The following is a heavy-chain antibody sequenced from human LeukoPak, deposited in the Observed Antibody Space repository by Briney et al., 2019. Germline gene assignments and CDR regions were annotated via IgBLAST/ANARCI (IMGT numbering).Heavy chain of an antibody. CDR2: INPSGGST. CDR1: GYTFTSYY. D-gene: IGHD3-3*01. V-gene: IGHV1-46*01. Sequence: GASVKVSCKASGYTFTSYYMHWVRQAPGQGLEWMGIINPSGGSTSYAQKFQGRVTMTRDTSTSTVYMELSSLRSEDTAVYYCASSDFWSGYYIPYYYYYGMDVWGQGTTVTVSS. J-gene: IGHJ6*02. CDR3: ASSDFWSGYYIPYYYYYGMDV.